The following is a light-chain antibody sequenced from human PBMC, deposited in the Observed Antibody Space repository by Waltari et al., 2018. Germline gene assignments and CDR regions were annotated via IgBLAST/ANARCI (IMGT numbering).Light chain of an antibody. CDR2: DVT. J-gene: IGLJ2*01. CDR3: CSYADSRGV. Sequence: QSALTQPASVSGSPGQSITISCTGTTSDIGAYNYVSWYQLHPGKVPKLIIYDVTKRPSGVSPRFAGSKSGNTASLTISGLQAEDEADYYCCSYADSRGVFGGGTTLTVL. CDR1: TSDIGAYNY. V-gene: IGLV2-23*02.